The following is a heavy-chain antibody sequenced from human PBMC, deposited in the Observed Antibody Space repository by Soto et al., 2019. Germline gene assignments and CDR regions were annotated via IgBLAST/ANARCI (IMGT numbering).Heavy chain of an antibody. V-gene: IGHV1-69*01. CDR1: GGLFSSYA. Sequence: QEQLVQSGAEVKKSGSSVKVSCKDTGGLFSSYAVSWLRQAPGQGLEWMGGIIPVFDTVYYAQKFQGRVMITAEESTNKSYMELSSLSSEDTAMYDWARGGSGYFWFNDFWGQGNLVTVSS. CDR3: ARGGSGYFWFNDF. J-gene: IGHJ4*02. D-gene: IGHD3-22*01. CDR2: IIPVFDTV.